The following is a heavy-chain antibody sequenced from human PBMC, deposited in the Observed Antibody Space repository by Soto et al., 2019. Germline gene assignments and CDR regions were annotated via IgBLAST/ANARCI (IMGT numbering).Heavy chain of an antibody. CDR3: AREVEYPLLSAHYYYYYMDV. J-gene: IGHJ6*03. CDR1: GFSFSSYS. Sequence: EVQLVESGGGLVKPGGSLRLSCAASGFSFSSYSMNWVRQAPGKVLEWVSSISSSSSYIYYADSVKGRFTISRDNAKNCLYLQMNSLRREDTAVYYCAREVEYPLLSAHYYYYYMDVWGKGTTVTVSS. CDR2: ISSSSSYI. D-gene: IGHD2-2*01. V-gene: IGHV3-21*01.